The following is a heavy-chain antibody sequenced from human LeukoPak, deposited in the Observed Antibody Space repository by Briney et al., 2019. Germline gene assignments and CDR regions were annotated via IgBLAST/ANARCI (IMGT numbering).Heavy chain of an antibody. Sequence: GGSLRRSCAASGFTFSKAARTWVRQAPGKGLEWVGRVKSKTDGGATDYAVPVKGRFTISRDDSKKTLYLQMNRLKTEDTAVYYFVIFIPWELRGVPWGQGTLVTVSS. J-gene: IGHJ5*02. V-gene: IGHV3-15*01. CDR2: VKSKTDGGAT. CDR1: GFTFSKAA. CDR3: VIFIPWELRGVP. D-gene: IGHD1-7*01.